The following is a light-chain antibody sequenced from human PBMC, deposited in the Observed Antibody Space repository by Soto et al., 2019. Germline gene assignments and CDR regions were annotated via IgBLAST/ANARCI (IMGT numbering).Light chain of an antibody. V-gene: IGKV3-20*01. J-gene: IGKJ4*01. CDR3: QQYATAPLT. CDR2: GAS. Sequence: EIVLTQSPGTLSLSPGKRATLSCRASQSVAKNYLAWYQQKPGQAPRLLIHGASNRATGIPDRFSGSGSGTDFTLTISRLEPEDFALFYCQQYATAPLTFGGGTKVEIK. CDR1: QSVAKNY.